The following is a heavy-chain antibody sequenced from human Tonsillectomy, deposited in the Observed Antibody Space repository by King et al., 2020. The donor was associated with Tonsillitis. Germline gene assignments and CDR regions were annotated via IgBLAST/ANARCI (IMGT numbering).Heavy chain of an antibody. CDR3: AKDGMTTVTYYYFDY. V-gene: IGHV3-23*04. J-gene: IGHJ4*02. D-gene: IGHD4-17*01. CDR2: ISGSGGST. Sequence: QLVESGGGLVQPGGSLRLSCAASGFTFNNYVMSWVRQAPGKGLEWVSAISGSGGSTYYADSVKGRFTISRDNSKNTVYLQMNSLRAEDTAVYYCAKDGMTTVTYYYFDYWGQGALVTVSS. CDR1: GFTFNNYV.